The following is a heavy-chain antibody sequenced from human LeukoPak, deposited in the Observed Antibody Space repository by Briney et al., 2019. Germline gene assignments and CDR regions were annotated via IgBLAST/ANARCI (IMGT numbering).Heavy chain of an antibody. D-gene: IGHD1-26*01. J-gene: IGHJ4*02. Sequence: SESLSLTCTVSGGSISSGSYYWSWIRQPAGKGLEWIGRIYTSGSTNYNPSLKSRVTISVDTSKNQFSLKLSSVTAADTAVYYCAKVDEFGGWELRIVLYFDYWGQGTLVTVSS. CDR2: IYTSGST. CDR3: AKVDEFGGWELRIVLYFDY. V-gene: IGHV4-61*02. CDR1: GGSISSGSYY.